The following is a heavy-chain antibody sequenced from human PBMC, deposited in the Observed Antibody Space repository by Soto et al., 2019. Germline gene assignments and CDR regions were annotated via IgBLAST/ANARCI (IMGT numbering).Heavy chain of an antibody. CDR3: AREVASYGSTYFDY. V-gene: IGHV4-61*01. CDR1: GASVSSGSHY. J-gene: IGHJ4*02. Sequence: SETLSLTCSVSGASVSSGSHYWAWIRQPPGKGLEWIGYTYYRGTTKYNPSLNSRVTISADTSQNQISLKLTSVTAADTAVYYCAREVASYGSTYFDYWGQGTLVTVSS. CDR2: TYYRGTT. D-gene: IGHD3-16*01.